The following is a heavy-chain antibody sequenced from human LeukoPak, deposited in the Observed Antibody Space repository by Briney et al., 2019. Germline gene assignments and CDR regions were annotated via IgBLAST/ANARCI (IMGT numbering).Heavy chain of an antibody. CDR2: FDPEDGET. CDR1: GYTFTGYY. CDR3: ATGRFRDTYYYDSSGYYSFDY. Sequence: ASVKVSCKASGYTFTGYYMHWVRQAPGKGLEWMGDFDPEDGETIYAQKFQGRVTMTEDTSTDTAYMELSSLRSEDTAVYYCATGRFRDTYYYDSSGYYSFDYWGQGTLVTVSS. D-gene: IGHD3-22*01. V-gene: IGHV1-24*01. J-gene: IGHJ4*02.